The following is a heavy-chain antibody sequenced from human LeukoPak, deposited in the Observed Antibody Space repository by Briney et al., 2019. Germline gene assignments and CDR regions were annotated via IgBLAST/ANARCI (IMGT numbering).Heavy chain of an antibody. V-gene: IGHV3-7*01. D-gene: IGHD5-18*01. CDR2: TKQDGSEK. CDR3: AREDSYGFDAFDI. CDR1: GFTFSSYR. Sequence: GGSLRLSCAASGFTFSSYRMSWVRQAPGKGLEWVANTKQDGSEKYYVDSVKGRFTISRDNAKNSLYLQMNSLRAEDTAVYYCAREDSYGFDAFDIWGQGTMVTVSS. J-gene: IGHJ3*02.